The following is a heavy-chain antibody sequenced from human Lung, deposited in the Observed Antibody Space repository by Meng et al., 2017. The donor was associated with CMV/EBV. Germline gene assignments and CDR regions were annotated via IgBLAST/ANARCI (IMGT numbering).Heavy chain of an antibody. J-gene: IGHJ4*02. D-gene: IGHD3-10*01. V-gene: IGHV3-30*03. Sequence: CAASGFTLSMYGMHWVRQAPGKGLEWVAAISSDGNNKHYAHSVEGRLTISRDNSNKMVYLQMDRLTSEDTAIYYCARQETESYYEYWGQGTLVTVSS. CDR3: ARQETESYYEY. CDR2: ISSDGNNK. CDR1: GFTLSMYG.